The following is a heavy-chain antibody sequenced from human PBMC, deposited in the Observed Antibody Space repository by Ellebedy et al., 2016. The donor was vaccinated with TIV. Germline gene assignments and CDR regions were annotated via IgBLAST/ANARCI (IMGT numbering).Heavy chain of an antibody. V-gene: IGHV1-8*01. CDR3: ARIRALNFGGPGY. CDR1: GYTFTSYD. J-gene: IGHJ4*02. Sequence: ASVKVSCXASGYTFTSYDINWVRQATGQGLEWMGWMNPNSGNTGYAQRFQGRVTMTRNTSISTAYMELSSLRSEDTAVYYCARIRALNFGGPGYWGQGTLVTVSS. CDR2: MNPNSGNT. D-gene: IGHD4-23*01.